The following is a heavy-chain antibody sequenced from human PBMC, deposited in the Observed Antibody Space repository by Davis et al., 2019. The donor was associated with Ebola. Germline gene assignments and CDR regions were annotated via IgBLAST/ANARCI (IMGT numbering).Heavy chain of an antibody. CDR1: GGSISSGGYS. V-gene: IGHV4-61*08. CDR2: IYYSGST. Sequence: PSETLSLTCTVSGGSISSGGYSWSWIRQPPGKGLEWIGYIYYSGSTNYNPSLKSRVTISVDTSKNQFSLKLSSVTAADTAVYYCARDVVTIFGVVISRGWFDPWGQGTLVTVSS. D-gene: IGHD3-3*01. CDR3: ARDVVTIFGVVISRGWFDP. J-gene: IGHJ5*02.